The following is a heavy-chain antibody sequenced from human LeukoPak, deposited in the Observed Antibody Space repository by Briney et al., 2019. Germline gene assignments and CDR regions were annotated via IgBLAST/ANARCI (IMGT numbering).Heavy chain of an antibody. J-gene: IGHJ3*02. V-gene: IGHV4-59*01. CDR3: ARADCSGGSCYAFDI. Sequence: SETLSLTCTVSGGSISSYYWSWIRQPPGKGLEWIGYMYYSGSTNYNPSLWSRVTISVDTSKNQFSLKLSSVTAADTAVYYCARADCSGGSCYAFDIWGQGTMVTVSS. CDR2: MYYSGST. D-gene: IGHD2-15*01. CDR1: GGSISSYY.